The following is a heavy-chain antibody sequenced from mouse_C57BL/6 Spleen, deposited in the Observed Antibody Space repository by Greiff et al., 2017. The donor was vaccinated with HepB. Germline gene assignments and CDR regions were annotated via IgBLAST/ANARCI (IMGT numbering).Heavy chain of an antibody. J-gene: IGHJ4*01. V-gene: IGHV5-17*01. CDR3: ARNDDYDYAMDY. Sequence: DVQLVESGGGLVKPGGSLKLSCAASGFTFSDYGMHWVRQAPEKGLEWVAYISSGSSTIYYADTVKGRFTISRDNAKNTLFLQMTSLRSEDTAMYYCARNDDYDYAMDYWGQGTSVTVSS. CDR1: GFTFSDYG. CDR2: ISSGSSTI. D-gene: IGHD2-4*01.